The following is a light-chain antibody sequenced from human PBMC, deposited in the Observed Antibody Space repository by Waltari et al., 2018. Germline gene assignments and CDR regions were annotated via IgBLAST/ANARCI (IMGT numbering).Light chain of an antibody. CDR3: QQYGDSRWT. J-gene: IGKJ1*01. CDR2: GAS. Sequence: EIVLTQSPGTLSLSPGERATLSCRASQSVSSTYLAWHQQKPGQAPRVLIYGASSRATGIPDRFRGSGSGTDFTLTISRLEPEDFAVYYCQQYGDSRWTFGQGTKVEIK. V-gene: IGKV3-20*01. CDR1: QSVSSTY.